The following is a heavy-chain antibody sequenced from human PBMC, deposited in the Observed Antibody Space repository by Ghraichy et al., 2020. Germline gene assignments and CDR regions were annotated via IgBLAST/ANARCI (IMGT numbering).Heavy chain of an antibody. D-gene: IGHD3-9*01. CDR2: IYSGGHT. Sequence: GGSLRLSCAASGFTVSETLMTWARQAPGKGLEWVLVIYSGGHTFYSDSVKGRFTVSRDNSQNTLYLQLNTLRVEDTALYYCARGIGRWSQRVDFSWGQGTLVTVSS. J-gene: IGHJ4*02. CDR1: GFTVSETL. V-gene: IGHV3-66*01. CDR3: ARGIGRWSQRVDFS.